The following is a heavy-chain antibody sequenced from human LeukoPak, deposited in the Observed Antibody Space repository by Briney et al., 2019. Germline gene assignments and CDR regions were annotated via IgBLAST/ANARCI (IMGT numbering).Heavy chain of an antibody. Sequence: GGSLRLSCAASGFTFSSYSMNWVRQAPGKGLEWVSSISSTGGSTYYADSVKGRFTIFRDNSKNTLYLQMNSLRAEDTAVYYCAKALVGASVFDYWGQGTLVTVSS. CDR2: ISSTGGST. D-gene: IGHD1-26*01. CDR1: GFTFSSYS. CDR3: AKALVGASVFDY. V-gene: IGHV3-23*01. J-gene: IGHJ4*02.